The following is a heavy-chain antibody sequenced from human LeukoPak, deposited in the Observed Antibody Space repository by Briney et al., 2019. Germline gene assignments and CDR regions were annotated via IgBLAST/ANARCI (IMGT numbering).Heavy chain of an antibody. J-gene: IGHJ4*02. CDR1: GFTFSTYG. Sequence: GSLRLSCAASGFTFSTYGMNWVRQAPGKGLEWVAVISYDGRQKYYADSVKGRFTISRDNSKDTVYLQMNSLRDEDSATYYCVRVFLESLTAGYFDHWGQGTLVTVSS. D-gene: IGHD3-3*01. CDR2: ISYDGRQK. CDR3: VRVFLESLTAGYFDH. V-gene: IGHV3-30*03.